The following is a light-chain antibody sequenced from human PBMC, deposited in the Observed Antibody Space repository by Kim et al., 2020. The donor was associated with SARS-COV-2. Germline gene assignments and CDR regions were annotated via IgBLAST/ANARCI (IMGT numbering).Light chain of an antibody. CDR2: GTS. Sequence: AIQLAQSPSSLSASVGDRVTITCRASQGIGTSLAWYRQRPGKAPQLLMEGTSTLESGVPSGFTGSGSGTDFILTISRLQPEDFATYYCQQFKSFPPTFGQGTNVDIK. CDR3: QQFKSFPPT. V-gene: IGKV1-13*02. CDR1: QGIGTS. J-gene: IGKJ1*01.